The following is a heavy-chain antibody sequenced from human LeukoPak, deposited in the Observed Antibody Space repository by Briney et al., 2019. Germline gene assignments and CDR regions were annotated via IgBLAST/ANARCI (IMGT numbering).Heavy chain of an antibody. CDR2: ISAYNGNT. D-gene: IGHD3-22*01. V-gene: IGHV1-18*01. CDR1: GYTFTSYG. J-gene: IGHJ6*03. CDR3: ARIRDSSGYSAYYYYYMDV. Sequence: ASVKVSCKASGYTFTSYGISWVRQAPGQGLEWMGWISAYNGNTNYAQKLQGRVTMTTDTSTSTAYMELRSLRSDDTAVYYCARIRDSSGYSAYYYYYMDVWGKGTTVTVSS.